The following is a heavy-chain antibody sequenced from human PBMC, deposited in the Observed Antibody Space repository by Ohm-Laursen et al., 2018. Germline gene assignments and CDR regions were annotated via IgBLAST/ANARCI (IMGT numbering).Heavy chain of an antibody. CDR3: ARSHVHDFGDYLEF. J-gene: IGHJ4*02. V-gene: IGHV3-33*01. D-gene: IGHD4-17*01. CDR1: GFTFSRYG. CDR2: IYYDGLNK. Sequence: SLRLSCAASGFTFSRYGMHWARQAPGKGLEWVAIIYYDGLNKYYADSVKGRFTISRDNSNNTLYLQMDSLRAEDTAVYYCARSHVHDFGDYLEFWGQGTLVTVSS.